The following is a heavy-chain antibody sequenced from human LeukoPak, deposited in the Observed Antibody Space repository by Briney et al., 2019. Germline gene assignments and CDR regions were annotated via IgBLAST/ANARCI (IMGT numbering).Heavy chain of an antibody. V-gene: IGHV1-69*13. Sequence: GASVKVSCKASGGTFSSYAISWVRQAPGQGLEWMGGIIPIFGTANYAQKFQGRVTITADESTSTAYMELSSLRSEDTAVYYCAREYSGYDAAFDYWGQGTLATVSS. J-gene: IGHJ4*02. CDR1: GGTFSSYA. CDR2: IIPIFGTA. D-gene: IGHD5-12*01. CDR3: AREYSGYDAAFDY.